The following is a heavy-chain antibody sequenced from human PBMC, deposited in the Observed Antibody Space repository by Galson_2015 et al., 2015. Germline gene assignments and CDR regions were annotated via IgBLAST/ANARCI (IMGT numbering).Heavy chain of an antibody. CDR1: GFTFSSYA. Sequence: SLRLSCAAPGFTFSSYAMSWVRQAPGKGLEWVSAISDSGGSTYYADSVKGRFTISRDDAKNSLYLQMNSLRAEDTAVYYCARARLDTATAHTPGRYYYYYYMDVWGKGTTVAVSS. V-gene: IGHV3-23*01. J-gene: IGHJ6*03. CDR2: ISDSGGST. D-gene: IGHD5-18*01. CDR3: ARARLDTATAHTPGRYYYYYYMDV.